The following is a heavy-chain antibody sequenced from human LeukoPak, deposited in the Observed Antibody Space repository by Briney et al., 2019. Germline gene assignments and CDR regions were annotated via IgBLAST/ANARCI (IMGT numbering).Heavy chain of an antibody. V-gene: IGHV4-34*01. D-gene: IGHD6-13*01. J-gene: IGHJ4*02. CDR3: ARGSSSWYIQGLFYFDY. CDR2: INHSGST. Sequence: SETLSLTCAVYGGSFSGYYWSWIRQPPGKGLEWIGEINHSGSTNYNPSLKSRVTISVDTSKNQFSLKLSSVTAADTAVYYCARGSSSWYIQGLFYFDYWGQGTLVTVSS. CDR1: GGSFSGYY.